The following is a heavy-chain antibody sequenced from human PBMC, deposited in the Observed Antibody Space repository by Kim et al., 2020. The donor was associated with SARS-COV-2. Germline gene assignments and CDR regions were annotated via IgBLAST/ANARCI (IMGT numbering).Heavy chain of an antibody. J-gene: IGHJ4*02. CDR3: ESSVDLVSYSFEY. CDR2: IYYSEST. CDR1: GGSISSYY. D-gene: IGHD1-26*01. V-gene: IGHV4-59*01. Sequence: SETLSLTCTVSGGSISSYYWYWIRQPPGKGLGWIGYIYYSESTNSNPTLKIQIPITVATYKTQNSLTLSSVTAADTAMSYCESSVDLVSYSFEYWDQGAL.